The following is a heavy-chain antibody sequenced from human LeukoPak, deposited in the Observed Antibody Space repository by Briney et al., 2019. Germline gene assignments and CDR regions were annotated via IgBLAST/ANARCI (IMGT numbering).Heavy chain of an antibody. CDR2: IYSGGST. Sequence: GGSLRLSRAASGFTVSSNYMSWVRQAPGKGLEWVSVIYSGGSTYYADSVKGRFTISRDNSKNTLYLQMNSLRAEDTAVYYCARSGLSRFDYWGQGTLVTVSS. J-gene: IGHJ4*02. CDR1: GFTVSSNY. D-gene: IGHD4/OR15-4a*01. CDR3: ARSGLSRFDY. V-gene: IGHV3-66*01.